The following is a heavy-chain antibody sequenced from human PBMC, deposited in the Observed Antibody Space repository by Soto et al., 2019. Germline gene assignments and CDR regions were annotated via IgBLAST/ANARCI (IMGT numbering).Heavy chain of an antibody. V-gene: IGHV1-69*01. D-gene: IGHD2-2*01. CDR2: IIPIPGTA. Sequence: QVQLVQSGAEVKKPGSSVKVSCKASGGTFGSYAISWVRQAPGQGLEWMGGIIPIPGTANYAQKFQGRVTMAADEYTSTAYMGLSSLRSEDTAVYYCARSQGSSTSLEIYYYYYYGMDVWGQGTTVTVSS. CDR1: GGTFGSYA. J-gene: IGHJ6*02. CDR3: ARSQGSSTSLEIYYYYYYGMDV.